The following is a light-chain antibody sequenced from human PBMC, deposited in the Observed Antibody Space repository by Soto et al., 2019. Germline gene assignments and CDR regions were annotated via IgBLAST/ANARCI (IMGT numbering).Light chain of an antibody. CDR2: GAS. J-gene: IGKJ4*01. CDR3: HQGSDLPLT. CDR1: QSLSNTY. Sequence: EIVMTNSPVNLSLSPGDKATLSCRASQSLSNTYISWYQQKPGQAPRLLIYGASTRATGIPARFSGSGSGTDFTLTISSLQPEDFALYYRHQGSDLPLTFGGGTKV. V-gene: IGKV3D-7*01.